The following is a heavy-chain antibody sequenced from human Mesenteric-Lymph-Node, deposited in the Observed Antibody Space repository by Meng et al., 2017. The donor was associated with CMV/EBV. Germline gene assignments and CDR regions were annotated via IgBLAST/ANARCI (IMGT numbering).Heavy chain of an antibody. D-gene: IGHD2-15*01. CDR2: INSNTGDT. V-gene: IGHV1-2*07. CDR3: ARDGLGNANCTRGTCYEY. CDR1: GYIFTHYY. Sequence: ASVKVSCKASGYIFTHYYLHWVRQAPGQGLQWMGWINSNTGDTYYAHEFQGRVTMTRDRSINTVYMDLSSLRSDDTAFYYCARDGLGNANCTRGTCYEYWGQGALVTVSS. J-gene: IGHJ4*02.